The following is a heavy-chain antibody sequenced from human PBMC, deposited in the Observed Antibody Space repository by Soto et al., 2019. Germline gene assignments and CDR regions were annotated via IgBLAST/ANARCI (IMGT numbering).Heavy chain of an antibody. Sequence: QVQLVQSGAEVKKPGASVKVSCKTSGYTFTNFGLSWVRQAPGQGLEWMGWISAYNGNTNYAQKFQGRVTMTTDTXXXXXXXXXXXXXXXXXXXXXXXXXXXPIDYWGQGTLVTVSS. CDR1: GYTFTNFG. V-gene: IGHV1-18*01. CDR3: XXXXXPIDY. J-gene: IGHJ4*02. CDR2: ISAYNGNT.